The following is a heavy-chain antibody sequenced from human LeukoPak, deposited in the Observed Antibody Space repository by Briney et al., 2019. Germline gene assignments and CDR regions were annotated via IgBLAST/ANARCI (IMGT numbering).Heavy chain of an antibody. Sequence: SEALSLTCAVSGGSISSSNWWSWVRQPPGKGLEWIGEIYHSGSTNYNPSLKSRVTISVDKSKNQFSLKLSSVTAADTAVYYRARISIGSSSRYDPWGQGTLVTVSS. CDR1: GGSISSSNW. D-gene: IGHD6-13*01. CDR3: ARISIGSSSRYDP. CDR2: IYHSGST. J-gene: IGHJ5*02. V-gene: IGHV4-4*02.